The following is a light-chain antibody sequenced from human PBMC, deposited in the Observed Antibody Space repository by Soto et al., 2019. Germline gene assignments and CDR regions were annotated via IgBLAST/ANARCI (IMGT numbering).Light chain of an antibody. Sequence: QSVLTQPPSASGTPGQRVTISCSGSSSNIGSNTVSWYQQLPGTAPKLLIYSNNQRPSGVPDRFSGSKSGTSASLAISGLQSEEEADYYCAAWDDSLKGYVFGTGTKLTVL. J-gene: IGLJ1*01. CDR1: SSNIGSNT. CDR3: AAWDDSLKGYV. CDR2: SNN. V-gene: IGLV1-44*01.